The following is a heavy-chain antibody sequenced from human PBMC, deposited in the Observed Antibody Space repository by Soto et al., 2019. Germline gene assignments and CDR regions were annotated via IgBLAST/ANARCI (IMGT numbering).Heavy chain of an antibody. CDR2: IRSKGANYAT. D-gene: IGHD1-26*01. V-gene: IGHV3-73*01. J-gene: IGHJ4*02. Sequence: EVQLVESGGGLVQPGGSVKLSCAASGFTFSVSSMHWVRQASGKGLEWVGRIRSKGANYATRYSEAMKGRFIISRDDSKNTTYLQMSSLRTEDTAMYYWAIEGAGFGHWGQGTLVTVSS. CDR1: GFTFSVSS. CDR3: AIEGAGFGH.